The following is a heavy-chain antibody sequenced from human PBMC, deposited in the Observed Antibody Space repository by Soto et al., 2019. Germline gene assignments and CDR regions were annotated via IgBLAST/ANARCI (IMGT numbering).Heavy chain of an antibody. D-gene: IGHD3-10*01. CDR1: GSTFADYA. V-gene: IGHV3-49*03. CDR3: SRLRSWKHYYFEN. CDR2: IRSKTYGGTT. Sequence: GGSLRLSCSSSGSTFADYALSWFRQAPGRGLEWVGFIRSKTYGGTTEYAASVKGRFTISRDDSKSIAYLQMNSLKTEDTAVYYCSRLRSWKHYYFENWGEGTLVTVSS. J-gene: IGHJ4*02.